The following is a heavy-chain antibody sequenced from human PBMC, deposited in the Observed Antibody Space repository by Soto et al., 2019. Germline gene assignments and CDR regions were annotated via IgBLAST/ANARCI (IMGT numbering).Heavy chain of an antibody. CDR3: ARRVHSNSPRGGMAF. Sequence: GESLKISCQGSGYSFTIYWIAWVRQMPGKGLEWMGIIYPGDSDTRYSPSFQGQVTISADKSISTAYLQWSSLKASDTAMYYCARRVHSNSPRGGMAFWGQGSTVTVSS. J-gene: IGHJ6*02. CDR2: IYPGDSDT. D-gene: IGHD6-13*01. CDR1: GYSFTIYW. V-gene: IGHV5-51*01.